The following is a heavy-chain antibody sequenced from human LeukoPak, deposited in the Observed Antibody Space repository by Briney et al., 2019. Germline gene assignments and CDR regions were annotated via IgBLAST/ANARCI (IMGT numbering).Heavy chain of an antibody. CDR3: ARGLGYRPGYYFDY. Sequence: SETLSLTCAVSGGSISSGGYSWSSTRQPPGKGLEWIGYIYHSGSTYYNPSLKSRVTISVDRSKNQFSLKLSSVTAADTAVYYCARGLGYRPGYYFDYWGQGTLVTVSS. J-gene: IGHJ4*02. CDR2: IYHSGST. D-gene: IGHD3-16*02. CDR1: GGSISSGGYS. V-gene: IGHV4-30-2*01.